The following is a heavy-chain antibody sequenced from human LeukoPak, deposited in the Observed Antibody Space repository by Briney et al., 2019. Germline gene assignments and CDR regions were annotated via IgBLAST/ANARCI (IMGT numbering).Heavy chain of an antibody. CDR2: INNDGSST. V-gene: IGHV3-74*01. CDR1: GFTFSSNW. D-gene: IGHD3-3*01. CDR3: AKEFASGYQDY. J-gene: IGHJ4*02. Sequence: GGSLRLSCVASGFTFSSNWMHWVRQAPGKGLVWVSRINNDGSSTSYADSVKGRFTISRDNAKNTLYLQMNSLRAEDTAVYYCAKEFASGYQDYWGQGTLVTVSS.